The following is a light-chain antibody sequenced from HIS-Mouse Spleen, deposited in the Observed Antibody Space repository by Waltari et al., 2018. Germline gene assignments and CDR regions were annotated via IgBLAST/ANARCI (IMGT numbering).Light chain of an antibody. CDR1: SSDVGGYNY. Sequence: QSALTQPASVSGSPGQSITISCTGTSSDVGGYNYVSWYQQHPGKAPKRMIYEVSNGPSGVSNRFSGSKSGNTASLTISGLQAEDEADYYCSSYTSSSTPVVFGGGTKLTVL. CDR2: EVS. J-gene: IGLJ2*01. V-gene: IGLV2-14*01. CDR3: SSYTSSSTPVV.